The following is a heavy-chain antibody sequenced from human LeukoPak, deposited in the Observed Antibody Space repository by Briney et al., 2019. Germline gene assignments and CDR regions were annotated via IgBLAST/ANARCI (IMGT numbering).Heavy chain of an antibody. Sequence: SETLSLTCAVSGASIGSHYWSWIRQPPGKGLEWIGYIYTSGSTNYNPSLKSRVTISVDTSKNQFSLKLSSVTAADTAVYYCARTDYYDSSGFDYWGQGTLVTVSS. CDR3: ARTDYYDSSGFDY. CDR2: IYTSGST. D-gene: IGHD3-22*01. CDR1: GASIGSHY. J-gene: IGHJ4*02. V-gene: IGHV4-4*09.